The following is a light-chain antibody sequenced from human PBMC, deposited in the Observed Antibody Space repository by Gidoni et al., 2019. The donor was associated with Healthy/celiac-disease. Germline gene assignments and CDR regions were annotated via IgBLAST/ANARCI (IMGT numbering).Light chain of an antibody. V-gene: IGKV3-15*01. J-gene: IGKJ2*01. CDR2: GAS. CDR3: QQYNNWPPNT. CDR1: QSVSSN. Sequence: EIVMTQSPATLSVSPGERATLSCRASQSVSSNLAWYQQKPGQAPRLLIYGASSGSGTEFTLTISSLQSEDFAVYYCQQYNNWPPNTFGQGTKLEIK.